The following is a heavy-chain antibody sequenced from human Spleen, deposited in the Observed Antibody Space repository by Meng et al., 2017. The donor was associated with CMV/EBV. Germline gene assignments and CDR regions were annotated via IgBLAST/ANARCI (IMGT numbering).Heavy chain of an antibody. J-gene: IGHJ4*02. CDR3: ARARSAYQLLVTPDC. D-gene: IGHD2-2*01. Sequence: GESLKISCAASGFIFRSYGMHWVRQAPGKGLEGVSSISNSGTYIYYADSVKGRFTISRDNAKNSLYLQMDSLRPEDAAVYFCARARSAYQLLVTPDCWGPGTLVTVSS. V-gene: IGHV3-21*01. CDR1: GFIFRSYG. CDR2: ISNSGTYI.